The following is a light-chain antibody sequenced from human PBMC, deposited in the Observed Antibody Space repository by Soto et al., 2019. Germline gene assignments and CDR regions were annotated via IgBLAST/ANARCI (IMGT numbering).Light chain of an antibody. J-gene: IGLJ2*01. CDR3: YSAFDNNLVV. CDR1: VLAKKY. CDR2: KDS. Sequence: SYELTQPSSVSVSPGQTARITCSGDVLAKKYARWFQQKPGQAPVLVIYKDSERPSGIPERFSGSSLGTTVTLTISRAQVDDEADFYCYSAFDNNLVVFGGGNKLTVL. V-gene: IGLV3-27*01.